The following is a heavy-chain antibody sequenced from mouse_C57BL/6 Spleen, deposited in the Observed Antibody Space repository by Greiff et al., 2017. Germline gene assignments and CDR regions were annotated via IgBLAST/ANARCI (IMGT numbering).Heavy chain of an antibody. CDR3: ARGTAQATDYAMDY. Sequence: QVHVKQSGPELVKPGASVTISCKASGYAFSSSWMNWVKQRPGKGLEWIGRIYPGDGDTNYTGKFKGKATLTADKSSRTAYMQHSSLTSEDSAVYFCARGTAQATDYAMDYWGQGTSVTVSS. CDR1: GYAFSSSW. V-gene: IGHV1-82*01. J-gene: IGHJ4*01. D-gene: IGHD3-2*02. CDR2: IYPGDGDT.